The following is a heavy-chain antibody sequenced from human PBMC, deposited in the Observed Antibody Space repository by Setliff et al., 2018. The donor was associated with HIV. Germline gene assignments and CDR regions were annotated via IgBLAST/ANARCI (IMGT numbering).Heavy chain of an antibody. D-gene: IGHD4-17*01. Sequence: SETLSLTCGVSSYSISSGYYWAWIRQPPGKGLEWIGSIYHSGTTSYNPSLKSRVTISVDTSKNQFSLKLTSVTAADTAVYYCARHAPGSAYGDAYHFDHWGQGTRVTVSS. CDR3: ARHAPGSAYGDAYHFDH. J-gene: IGHJ4*02. CDR1: SYSISSGYY. V-gene: IGHV4-38-2*01. CDR2: IYHSGTT.